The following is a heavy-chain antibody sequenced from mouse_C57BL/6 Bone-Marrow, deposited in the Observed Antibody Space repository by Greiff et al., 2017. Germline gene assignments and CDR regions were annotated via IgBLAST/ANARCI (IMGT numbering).Heavy chain of an antibody. V-gene: IGHV1-72*01. J-gene: IGHJ4*01. CDR2: LDPNRGGT. CDR3: ARGVMPSMDY. D-gene: IGHD2-1*01. Sequence: VQLQQPGAELVKPGASVKLSCKASGYTFTSYWMHWVKQRPGRGLEWIGRLDPNRGGTKYNEKFKSKATLTVDKPSSTAYMQLSSLTSEDSAVYYCARGVMPSMDYWGQGTSVTVSS. CDR1: GYTFTSYW.